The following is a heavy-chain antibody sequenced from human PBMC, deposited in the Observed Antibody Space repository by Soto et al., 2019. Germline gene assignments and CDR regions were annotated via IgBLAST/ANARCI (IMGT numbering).Heavy chain of an antibody. J-gene: IGHJ6*02. D-gene: IGHD3-9*01. Sequence: GESLKISCKGSGYDFTTYWIGWVRQMPGKGLEWMGIIYPGDSDTRYSPSFQGQVTISADSSISTAYLQWSSLKASDTAMYYCARQKNDFLTGYYRYSGMDAWGEGTTVTVSS. CDR1: GYDFTTYW. V-gene: IGHV5-51*01. CDR2: IYPGDSDT. CDR3: ARQKNDFLTGYYRYSGMDA.